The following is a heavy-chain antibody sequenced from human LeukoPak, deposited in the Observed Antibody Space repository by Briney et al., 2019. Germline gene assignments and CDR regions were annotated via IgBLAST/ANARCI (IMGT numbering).Heavy chain of an antibody. D-gene: IGHD3-10*01. J-gene: IGHJ4*02. CDR1: GFTFSSYW. CDR3: ARLLARGSGTI. CDR2: INSYGSST. V-gene: IGHV3-74*01. Sequence: GGSLRLSCAASGFTFSSYWMHWVRQAPGTGLVLVSRINSYGSSTSYADSVKGRFTISRDNAKNTLYLQMNSLRAEDTAVYYCARLLARGSGTIWGRGTLVTVSS.